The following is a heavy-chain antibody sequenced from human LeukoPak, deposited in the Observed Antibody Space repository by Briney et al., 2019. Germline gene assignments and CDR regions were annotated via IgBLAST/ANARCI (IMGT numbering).Heavy chain of an antibody. Sequence: GGSLRLYCAASGFTFSSYGMHWVRQTPGKGLEWVAVISYDGSNKYYADSVKGRFTISRDNSKNTLYLQMNSLRAEDTAVYYCAKDSSSDRLDYWGQGTLVTVSS. D-gene: IGHD6-6*01. J-gene: IGHJ4*02. CDR3: AKDSSSDRLDY. CDR1: GFTFSSYG. CDR2: ISYDGSNK. V-gene: IGHV3-30*18.